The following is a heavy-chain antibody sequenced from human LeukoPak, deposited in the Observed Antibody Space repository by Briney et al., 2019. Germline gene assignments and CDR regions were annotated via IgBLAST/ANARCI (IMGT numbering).Heavy chain of an antibody. Sequence: SETLSLTCTVSGGSISSGSYYWSWIRQPAGKGLEWIGRIYTSGSTNYNPSLKSRVTISVDTSKNQFSLKLSSVTAADTAVYYCASIPPDIVVDTDYWGQGTLVTVSS. J-gene: IGHJ4*02. D-gene: IGHD2-2*01. CDR3: ASIPPDIVVDTDY. V-gene: IGHV4-61*02. CDR2: IYTSGST. CDR1: GGSISSGSYY.